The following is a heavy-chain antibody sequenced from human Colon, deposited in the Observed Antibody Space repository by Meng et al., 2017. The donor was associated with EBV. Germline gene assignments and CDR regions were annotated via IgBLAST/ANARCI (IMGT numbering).Heavy chain of an antibody. V-gene: IGHV4-30-4*01. D-gene: IGHD2-21*01. J-gene: IGHJ4*02. Sequence: GSGPGLVEPSQTLSLTCTVSGGSMSSGNYYWSWIRQPPGKGLEWIGYIHHSGSAYYNPSLKSRVSISVDTSKSQFSLNLNSMTAADTAVYYCASFDHIPRRNYFDYWGQGTLVTVSS. CDR1: GGSMSSGNYY. CDR3: ASFDHIPRRNYFDY. CDR2: IHHSGSA.